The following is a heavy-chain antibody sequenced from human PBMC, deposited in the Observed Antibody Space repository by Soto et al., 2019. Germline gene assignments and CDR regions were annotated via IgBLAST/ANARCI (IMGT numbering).Heavy chain of an antibody. J-gene: IGHJ3*01. V-gene: IGHV3-23*01. Sequence: GSLRLSCAASGFTFSSFAMTWVRQAPGKGLEWVSTVSDSGGSTYYADSVKGRFTISRDNYKNTVFLQMNSLRAEDTAVYYCAKPVFVPTAMVGTFDVWGQGTMVTVSS. D-gene: IGHD2-2*01. CDR1: GFTFSSFA. CDR3: AKPVFVPTAMVGTFDV. CDR2: VSDSGGST.